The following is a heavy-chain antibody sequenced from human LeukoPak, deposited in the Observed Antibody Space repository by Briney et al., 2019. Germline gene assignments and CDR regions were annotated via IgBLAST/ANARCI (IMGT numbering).Heavy chain of an antibody. CDR2: ISGSGGST. CDR1: GFTFSKYS. J-gene: IGHJ4*02. D-gene: IGHD2/OR15-2a*01. V-gene: IGHV3-23*01. CDR3: AKDRGYRWERYVRTTVFDY. Sequence: PGGSLRLSCAASGFTFSKYSMIWVRQAPGKGLEWVSAISGSGGSTYYADSVKGRFTISRDNSKNTLYLQMNSLRAEDTAVYYCAKDRGYRWERYVRTTVFDYWGQGTLVTVSS.